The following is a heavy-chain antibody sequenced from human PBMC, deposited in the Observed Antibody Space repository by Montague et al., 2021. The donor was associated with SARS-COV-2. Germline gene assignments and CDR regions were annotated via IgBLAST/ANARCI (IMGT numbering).Heavy chain of an antibody. CDR1: GGSISSSSYY. D-gene: IGHD6-19*01. V-gene: IGHV4-39*01. CDR3: ATQEDPSGWIPGPFDF. CDR2: IYYRGST. Sequence: SETLSPTCTVSGGSISSSSYYWAWIRQPPGKGLEWIGSIYYRGSTYCNPSLKSRVFISVDTSKNQLSLTLTSVTAADTAVYYCATQEDPSGWIPGPFDFWGQGTLLSVSS. J-gene: IGHJ4*02.